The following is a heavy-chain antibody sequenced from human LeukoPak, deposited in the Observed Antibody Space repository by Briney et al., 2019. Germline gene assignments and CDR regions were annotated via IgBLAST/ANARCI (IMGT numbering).Heavy chain of an antibody. CDR1: GGSISSSSYY. D-gene: IGHD3-10*01. V-gene: IGHV3-7*01. CDR3: VTYYSDSGSFDY. J-gene: IGHJ4*02. CDR2: IKQDGSEK. Sequence: PSETLSLTCTVSGGSISSSSYYWGWIRQAPGKGLEWVANIKQDGSEKYYVDSVKGRFTISRDNAKNSLYLQMNSLRAEDTAVYFCVTYYSDSGSFDYWGQGTLVTVSS.